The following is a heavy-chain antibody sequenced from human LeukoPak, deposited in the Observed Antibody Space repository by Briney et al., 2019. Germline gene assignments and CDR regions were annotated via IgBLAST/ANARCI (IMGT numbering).Heavy chain of an antibody. D-gene: IGHD6-13*01. V-gene: IGHV3-66*02. CDR3: ARDLGSSWTEY. CDR2: IYSGGST. Sequence: GGSLRLSCAASGFTVSSNYMSWVRQAPGKGLEWVSVIYSGGSTYYADSVKGRFTISRDNSKNTLYLQMNSLRAEDTAVYYCARDLGSSWTEYWGQGTLVTVSS. J-gene: IGHJ4*02. CDR1: GFTVSSNY.